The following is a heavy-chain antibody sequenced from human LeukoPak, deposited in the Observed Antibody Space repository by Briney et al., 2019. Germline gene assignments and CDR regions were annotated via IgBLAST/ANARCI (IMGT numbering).Heavy chain of an antibody. CDR1: GYTFTSYG. J-gene: IGHJ3*02. CDR3: ARDLGEYSGSPEAFDI. D-gene: IGHD1-26*01. V-gene: IGHV1-18*01. Sequence: ASVKVSCKASGYTFTSYGISWVRQAPGQGLEWMGWISAYNGNTNYAQKLQGRVTMTTDTSTSTAYMELRSLRSDDTAVYYCARDLGEYSGSPEAFDIWGQGTMVTVSS. CDR2: ISAYNGNT.